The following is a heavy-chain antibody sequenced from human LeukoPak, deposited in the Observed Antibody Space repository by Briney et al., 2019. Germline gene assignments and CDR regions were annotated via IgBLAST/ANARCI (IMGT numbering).Heavy chain of an antibody. CDR3: AKDRVGNSYLFDS. CDR2: ITSSGGTT. D-gene: IGHD6-6*01. CDR1: GFTFSSYA. Sequence: GGSLRLSCAASGFTFSSYAMSWVRQAPGKGLEWVSGITSSGGTTFYADSVKGRFTISRDNSENTLYLQMNSLRAEDTAVYYCAKDRVGNSYLFDSWGQGTLVTVSS. V-gene: IGHV3-23*01. J-gene: IGHJ4*02.